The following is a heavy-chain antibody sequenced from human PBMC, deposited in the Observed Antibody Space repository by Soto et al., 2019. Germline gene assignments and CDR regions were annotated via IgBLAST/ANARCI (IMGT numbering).Heavy chain of an antibody. J-gene: IGHJ4*02. D-gene: IGHD3-10*01. CDR1: GFTFSSYA. V-gene: IGHV3-23*01. Sequence: PGGSLRLSCAASGFTFSSYAMSWVRQAPGMGLEWVSGISGRGGSTDYGDSVKGRFTISRDNSKNTLYLQMNSLRAEDTAVYYCATSRLGASASPLDYWGQGTLVTVSS. CDR3: ATSRLGASASPLDY. CDR2: ISGRGGST.